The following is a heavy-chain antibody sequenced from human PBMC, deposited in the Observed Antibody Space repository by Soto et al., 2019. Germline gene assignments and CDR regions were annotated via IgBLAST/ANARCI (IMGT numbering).Heavy chain of an antibody. CDR2: ISAYNGNT. D-gene: IGHD3-22*01. CDR3: ARVRDYYDSSGYYYLGYFQH. CDR1: GYTFTSYG. J-gene: IGHJ1*01. V-gene: IGHV1-18*01. Sequence: ASVKVSCKASGYTFTSYGISWVRQAPGQGLEWMGWISAYNGNTNYAQKLQGRVTMTTDTSTSTAYMELRSLRSDDTAVYYCARVRDYYDSSGYYYLGYFQHWGQGTLVTVSS.